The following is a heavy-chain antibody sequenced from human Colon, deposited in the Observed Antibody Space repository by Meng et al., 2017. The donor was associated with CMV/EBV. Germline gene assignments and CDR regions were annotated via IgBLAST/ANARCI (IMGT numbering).Heavy chain of an antibody. D-gene: IGHD3-16*01. CDR1: GDSISGSSYY. Sequence: SETLSLTCSVSGDSISGSSYYWGWIRQLPGKRLEWIGSIYYSGSTFYNPSLQSRLTISVDTSKNQVSLKLTSVTPADTAVYHCARQLNGDLGQDGFDFWGQGTRVTVSS. V-gene: IGHV4-39*07. CDR2: IYYSGST. CDR3: ARQLNGDLGQDGFDF. J-gene: IGHJ3*01.